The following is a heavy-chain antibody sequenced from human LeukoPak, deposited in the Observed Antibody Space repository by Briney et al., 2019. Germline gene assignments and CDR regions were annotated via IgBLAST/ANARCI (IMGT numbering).Heavy chain of an antibody. J-gene: IGHJ4*02. Sequence: ASVKVSCKASGYTFTNYGITWVRQAPGQGLEWMGWISGHQGNAKYAQNFQGRVTMTIDTSTSTAYMDLRSLRADDTAIYFCARSDLATITAGPFEYWGQGTLVAVSS. CDR2: ISGHQGNA. D-gene: IGHD5-12*01. CDR1: GYTFTNYG. V-gene: IGHV1-18*01. CDR3: ARSDLATITAGPFEY.